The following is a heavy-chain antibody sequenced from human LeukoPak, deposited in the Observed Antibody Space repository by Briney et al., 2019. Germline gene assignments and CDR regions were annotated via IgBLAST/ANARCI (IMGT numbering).Heavy chain of an antibody. CDR2: IIPIFGTA. D-gene: IGHD5-12*01. V-gene: IGHV1-69*13. CDR3: ARAATDGDYFDY. CDR1: GGTFSSYA. J-gene: IGHJ4*02. Sequence: SVTVSCKASGGTFSSYAISWVRQAPGQGLEWMGGIIPIFGTANYAQKFQGRVTITADESTSTAYMELSSLRSEDTAVYYCARAATDGDYFDYWGQGTLVTVSS.